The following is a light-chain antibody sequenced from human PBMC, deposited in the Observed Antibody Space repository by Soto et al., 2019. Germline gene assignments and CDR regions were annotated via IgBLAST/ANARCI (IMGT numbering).Light chain of an antibody. CDR2: SAS. J-gene: IGKJ1*01. V-gene: IGKV3-20*01. Sequence: EIVLTQSPGTLSLSPGERATRSCRASQSVNPYYLAWYQQKPGQAPRLLIYSASSRATGIPDRFSGSGSGTDFTLTISRLEPEDFVVYYCQYYGSSPRTFGQGTKVEIK. CDR1: QSVNPYY. CDR3: QYYGSSPRT.